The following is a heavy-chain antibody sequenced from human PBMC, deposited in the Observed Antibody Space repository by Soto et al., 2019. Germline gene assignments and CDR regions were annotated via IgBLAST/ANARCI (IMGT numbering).Heavy chain of an antibody. CDR3: ARDLAKGGGSAGFDY. J-gene: IGHJ4*02. CDR2: INPNSGGT. Sequence: ASVKVSCKASGYTFTGYYMHWVRQAPGQGLEWMGRINPNSGGTKYPQKFQGRVTMTRDTSITTVYMSLTGLKSDDTALYYCARDLAKGGGSAGFDYWGQGTLVTVSS. D-gene: IGHD2-15*01. CDR1: GYTFTGYY. V-gene: IGHV1-2*06.